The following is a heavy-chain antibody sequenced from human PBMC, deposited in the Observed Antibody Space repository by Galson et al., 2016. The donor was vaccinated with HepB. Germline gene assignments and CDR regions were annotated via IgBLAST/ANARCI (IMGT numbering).Heavy chain of an antibody. Sequence: SLRLSCAASGFTFSTHAMHWVRQAPGKGLEWVAYISSSRSTTYYADAVRGRFTISGDNAKNSLYLQMNSMRDEDTAVYYCARDIHEIFTAYPSYWYFDLWGRGTLVTVSS. J-gene: IGHJ2*01. V-gene: IGHV3-48*02. D-gene: IGHD3-9*01. CDR2: ISSSRSTT. CDR3: ARDIHEIFTAYPSYWYFDL. CDR1: GFTFSTHA.